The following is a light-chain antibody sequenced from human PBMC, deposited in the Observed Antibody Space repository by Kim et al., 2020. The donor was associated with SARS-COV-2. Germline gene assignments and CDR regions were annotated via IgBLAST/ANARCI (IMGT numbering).Light chain of an antibody. J-gene: IGLJ3*02. V-gene: IGLV6-57*02. Sequence: GKTVTIACPSTSGSIASNYVQWYQQRPGSAPTIVIYEDNQRPSGVPDRFSGSIDSSSNSASLTISGLKTEDEADYYCQSYDSSSWVFGGGTQLTVL. CDR3: QSYDSSSWV. CDR2: EDN. CDR1: SGSIASNY.